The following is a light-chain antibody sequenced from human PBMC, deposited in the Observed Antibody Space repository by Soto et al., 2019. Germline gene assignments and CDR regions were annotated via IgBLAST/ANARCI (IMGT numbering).Light chain of an antibody. CDR2: AAS. CDR3: QQLDGYPLT. CDR1: QDITTF. V-gene: IGKV1-9*01. Sequence: DIQLTQSPSFLSASVGDRVTLTCRASQDITTFLAWYQQKPGKAPKLLIYAASSLQGGVPSRFSGSGFGTHFTLTISGLQPEDLATYYCQQLDGYPLTFGGGTTVEIK. J-gene: IGKJ4*01.